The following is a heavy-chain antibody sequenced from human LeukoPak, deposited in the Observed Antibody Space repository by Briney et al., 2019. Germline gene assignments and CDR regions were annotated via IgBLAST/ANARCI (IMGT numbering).Heavy chain of an antibody. Sequence: GGSLRLSCAASGFTLSTYSMNWVRQAPGKGLEWVSFISSTSSYIYYADSVKGRITISRDNAKSSLYLQMNSMRAEDTAVYYCARSLVDCSSISCYNDRDDYWGQGTLVTVSS. D-gene: IGHD2-2*02. CDR1: GFTLSTYS. CDR2: ISSTSSYI. V-gene: IGHV3-21*01. J-gene: IGHJ4*02. CDR3: ARSLVDCSSISCYNDRDDY.